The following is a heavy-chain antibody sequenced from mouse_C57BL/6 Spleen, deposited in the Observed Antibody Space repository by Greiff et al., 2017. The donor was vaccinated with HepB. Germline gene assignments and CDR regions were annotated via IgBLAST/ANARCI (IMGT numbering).Heavy chain of an antibody. CDR1: GYTFTDYY. D-gene: IGHD2-5*01. J-gene: IGHJ2*01. Sequence: EVQLVESGPVLVKPGASVKMSCKASGYTFTDYYMNWVKQSHGKSLEWIGVINPYNGGTSYNQKFKGKATLTVDKSSSTAYMELNSLTSEDSAVYYCAKGLYSNFDYWGQGTTLTVSS. CDR2: INPYNGGT. CDR3: AKGLYSNFDY. V-gene: IGHV1-19*01.